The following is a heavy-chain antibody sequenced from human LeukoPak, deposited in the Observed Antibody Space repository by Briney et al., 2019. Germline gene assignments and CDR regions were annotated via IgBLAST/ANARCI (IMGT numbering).Heavy chain of an antibody. D-gene: IGHD2-15*01. Sequence: GGSLRLSCVASGFTLSGYWMHWVRQAPGRGPVWVSRINSDGSSTTYADSVKGRFTVSRDNAKNMLYLQMNSLRADDTAVYYCARDLKGGSYRNFDYWGQGTLVTVSS. J-gene: IGHJ4*02. CDR1: GFTLSGYW. V-gene: IGHV3-74*01. CDR2: INSDGSST. CDR3: ARDLKGGSYRNFDY.